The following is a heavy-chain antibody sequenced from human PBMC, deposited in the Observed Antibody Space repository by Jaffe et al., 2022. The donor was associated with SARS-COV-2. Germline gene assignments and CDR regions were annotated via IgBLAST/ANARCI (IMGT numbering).Heavy chain of an antibody. CDR1: GDSISSRSYY. V-gene: IGHV4-39*01. Sequence: QLQLQESGPGLVKPSETLSLTCTVSGDSISSRSYYWGWIRQPPGKGLEWIGSIYYSGSTYYNPSLKSRVTISVDTSKNQFSLKLSSVTAADTAVYYCARNPKGGYSSGWYAYWGQGTLVTVSS. D-gene: IGHD6-19*01. CDR3: ARNPKGGYSSGWYAY. J-gene: IGHJ4*02. CDR2: IYYSGST.